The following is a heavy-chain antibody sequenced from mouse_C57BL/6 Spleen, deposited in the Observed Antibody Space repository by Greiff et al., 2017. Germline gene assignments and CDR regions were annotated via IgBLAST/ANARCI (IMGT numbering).Heavy chain of an antibody. V-gene: IGHV1-52*01. CDR2: IDPSDSET. CDR3: AREIYYYGSSYPDYAMDY. J-gene: IGHJ4*01. CDR1: GYTFTSYW. D-gene: IGHD1-1*01. Sequence: QVQLKQPGAELVRPGSSVKLSCKASGYTFTSYWMHWVKQRPIQGLEWIGNIDPSDSETHYNQKFKDKATLTVDKSSSTAYMQLSSLTSEDSAVYYCAREIYYYGSSYPDYAMDYWGQGTSVTVSS.